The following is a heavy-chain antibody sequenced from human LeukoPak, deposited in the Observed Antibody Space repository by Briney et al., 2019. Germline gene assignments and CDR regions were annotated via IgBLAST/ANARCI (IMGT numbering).Heavy chain of an antibody. Sequence: GGSLRLSCAASGFTFSSYAMSWVRQAPGKGLEWVSAISGSGGSTYYADSVKGRFTISRDNSKNTLYLQMNSLRAEDTAVYYCAKVYYDDSSGYYTGGFDYWGQGTLVTVSS. CDR2: ISGSGGST. D-gene: IGHD3-22*01. CDR3: AKVYYDDSSGYYTGGFDY. CDR1: GFTFSSYA. J-gene: IGHJ4*02. V-gene: IGHV3-23*01.